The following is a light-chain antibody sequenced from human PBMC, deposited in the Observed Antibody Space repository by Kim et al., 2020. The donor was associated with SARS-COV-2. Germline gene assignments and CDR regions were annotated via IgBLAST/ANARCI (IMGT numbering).Light chain of an antibody. CDR2: GKD. Sequence: VALGQTVRITCQGDSLRSYYATWYQQKPGQAPILVIYGKDNRPSGIPDRFSGSSSGNTASLTITGTQAGDEADYYCNSRDSNDNVLFGGGTQLTV. CDR1: SLRSYY. J-gene: IGLJ2*01. CDR3: NSRDSNDNVL. V-gene: IGLV3-19*01.